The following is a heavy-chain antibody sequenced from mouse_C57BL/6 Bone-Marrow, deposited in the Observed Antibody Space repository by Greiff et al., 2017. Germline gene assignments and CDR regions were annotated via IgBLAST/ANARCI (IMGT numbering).Heavy chain of an antibody. CDR2: IYPRSGNT. V-gene: IGHV1-81*01. J-gene: IGHJ2*01. Sequence: QVQLQQSGAELARPGASVKLSCKASGYTFTSYGIRWVKQRTGQGLEWIGEIYPRSGNTYYNDKFKGKATLTADKSSSTAYMELRSLTSEDSAVYFGSGGGGSSHFDYWGQGTTLTVTS. CDR1: GYTFTSYG. CDR3: SGGGGSSHFDY. D-gene: IGHD1-1*02.